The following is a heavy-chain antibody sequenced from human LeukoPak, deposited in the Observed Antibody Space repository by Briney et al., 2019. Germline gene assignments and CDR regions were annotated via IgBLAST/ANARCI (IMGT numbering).Heavy chain of an antibody. Sequence: PGGSLRLSCAASGFTFSNFALSWVRQAPGKGLEWVSAISGRGRGGSTNYADSVKGRFTISRDNSKNTLYLQMNSLRAEDTAVYYCARGSNDWYGIDYWGQGALVKISS. CDR2: ISGRGRGGST. CDR3: ARGSNDWYGIDY. CDR1: GFTFSNFA. D-gene: IGHD3-9*01. J-gene: IGHJ4*02. V-gene: IGHV3-23*01.